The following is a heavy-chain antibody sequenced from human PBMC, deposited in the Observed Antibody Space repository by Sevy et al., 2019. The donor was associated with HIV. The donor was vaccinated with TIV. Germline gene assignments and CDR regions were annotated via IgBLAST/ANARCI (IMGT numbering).Heavy chain of an antibody. CDR1: EFTFSSHA. Sequence: GGSLRLSCAASEFTFSSHAVSWVRQAPGKGLEWVSAISGNGENTHYADSVRGRFTISRDNFKNTLYLHMGTLRAEDTALYYCARDGRGISAFDIWGQGTMVTVSS. J-gene: IGHJ3*02. CDR2: ISGNGENT. D-gene: IGHD3-3*02. V-gene: IGHV3-23*01. CDR3: ARDGRGISAFDI.